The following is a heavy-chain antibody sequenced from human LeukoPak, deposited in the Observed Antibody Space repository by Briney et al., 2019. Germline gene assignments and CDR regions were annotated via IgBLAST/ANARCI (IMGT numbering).Heavy chain of an antibody. V-gene: IGHV3-23*01. CDR1: GFTFSSYG. Sequence: GGTLRLSCAASGFTFSSYGMSWVRQAPGKGLEWVSVISNSGGSTDYADSVKGRFTISRDNSKNTLYLQMNSLRGEDTAIYYCAKDGEQQLIRGYFDYWGQGALVTVSS. CDR2: ISNSGGST. J-gene: IGHJ4*02. CDR3: AKDGEQQLIRGYFDY. D-gene: IGHD6-13*01.